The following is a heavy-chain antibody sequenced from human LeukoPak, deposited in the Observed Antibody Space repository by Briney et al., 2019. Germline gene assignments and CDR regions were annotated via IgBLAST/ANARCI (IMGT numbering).Heavy chain of an antibody. CDR3: ARAITRGADAFDI. Sequence: SVKVSCKASGGTFSSYAISWVRQAPGQGLEWMGGVIPIFGTANYAQKFQGRVTITADESTSTAYMELSNLRSEDTAVYYCARAITRGADAFDIWGQGTMVTVSS. V-gene: IGHV1-69*13. J-gene: IGHJ3*02. CDR1: GGTFSSYA. D-gene: IGHD1-26*01. CDR2: VIPIFGTA.